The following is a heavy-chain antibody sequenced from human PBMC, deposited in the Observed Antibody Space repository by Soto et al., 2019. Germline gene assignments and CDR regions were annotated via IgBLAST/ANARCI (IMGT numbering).Heavy chain of an antibody. CDR2: IYSDGNNK. D-gene: IGHD1-26*01. Sequence: QVQLVESGGGVVQHGRYLRLSCAVSGFTFSSHAMHWVRQAPGKGLEWVALIYSDGNNKYYADSVKGRFTTSRDNSKNTMYLQMSSLRVEDTAVYYCARDDEGGSDCDLGYWGQGALVTVSS. J-gene: IGHJ4*02. CDR1: GFTFSSHA. CDR3: ARDDEGGSDCDLGY. V-gene: IGHV3-30-3*01.